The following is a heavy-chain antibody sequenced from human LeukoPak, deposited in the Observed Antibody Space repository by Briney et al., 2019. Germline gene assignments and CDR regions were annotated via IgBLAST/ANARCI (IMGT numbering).Heavy chain of an antibody. D-gene: IGHD1-26*01. CDR1: GFTFSSYA. Sequence: PRGSLTPSRSASGFTFSSYAMYWVRQAPGKGLEYVSGIDHNGGSTHHADSGKGRSTISRDNSRNTLYLQMNSLRTEDTAVYYCVKCMVGSTFDYWGQGPLVTVSS. J-gene: IGHJ4*02. CDR3: VKCMVGSTFDY. V-gene: IGHV3-64D*09. CDR2: IDHNGGST.